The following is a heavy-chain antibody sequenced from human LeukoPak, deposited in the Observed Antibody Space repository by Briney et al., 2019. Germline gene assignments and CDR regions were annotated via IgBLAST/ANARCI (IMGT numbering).Heavy chain of an antibody. Sequence: ASVKVSCKASGYTFTGYYMHWVRQAPGQGLEWLGWINPNSGGTHYAQKFQGRVTMTRDTSISTAYMELSRLRSDDTAVYYCAREYCSSTSCYRRYYYYYYGMDVWGQGTTVTVSS. V-gene: IGHV1-2*02. D-gene: IGHD2-2*01. J-gene: IGHJ6*02. CDR1: GYTFTGYY. CDR2: INPNSGGT. CDR3: AREYCSSTSCYRRYYYYYYGMDV.